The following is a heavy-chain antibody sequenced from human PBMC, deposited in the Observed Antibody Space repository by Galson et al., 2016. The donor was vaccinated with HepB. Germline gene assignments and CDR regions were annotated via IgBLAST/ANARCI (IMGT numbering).Heavy chain of an antibody. J-gene: IGHJ2*01. D-gene: IGHD1-26*01. CDR1: GFSFSSYE. CDR2: PNADGGKL. V-gene: IGHV3-48*03. Sequence: SLRLSCAASGFSFSSYEMNWVRQAPGKGLEWVAYPNADGGKLPYPDSVRGRYTISRDNAKESLYLQMNSLTAEDTGLYYCVRDGATWHFDFWGRGTLATVSS. CDR3: VRDGATWHFDF.